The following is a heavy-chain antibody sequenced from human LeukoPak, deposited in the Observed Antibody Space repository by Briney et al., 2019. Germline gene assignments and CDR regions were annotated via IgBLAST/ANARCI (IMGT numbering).Heavy chain of an antibody. CDR1: GGSISSSSSY. Sequence: SQTLSLICTVSGGSISSSSSYWGWIRQPPGKGLEWFGGIYYSGSTYYNPSLKSRVTISVDTSKNQFSLKLSSVTAADTAVYYCARTISIAVAGTRGWFDPWGQGTLVTVSS. V-gene: IGHV4-39*01. CDR2: IYYSGST. D-gene: IGHD6-19*01. CDR3: ARTISIAVAGTRGWFDP. J-gene: IGHJ5*02.